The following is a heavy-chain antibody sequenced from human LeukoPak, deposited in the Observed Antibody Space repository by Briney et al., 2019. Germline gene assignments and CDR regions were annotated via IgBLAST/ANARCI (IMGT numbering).Heavy chain of an antibody. CDR3: ARAPILMVYAKG. V-gene: IGHV1-2*02. D-gene: IGHD2-8*01. CDR1: GYTFTGYY. Sequence: ASVKISCKASGYTFTGYYMHWVRQAPGQGLEWMGWINPNSGGTNYAQKFQGRVTMTRDTSISTAYMELSRLRSDDTAVYYCARAPILMVYAKGWGQGTLVTVSS. CDR2: INPNSGGT. J-gene: IGHJ4*02.